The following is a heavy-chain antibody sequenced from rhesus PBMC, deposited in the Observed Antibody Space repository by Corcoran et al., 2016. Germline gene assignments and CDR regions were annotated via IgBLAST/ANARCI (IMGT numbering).Heavy chain of an antibody. CDR3: ARDHGWAVDY. CDR1: GFTFSSDG. CDR2: ITINGGST. V-gene: IGHV3-22*01. J-gene: IGHJ4*01. Sequence: EVQLVESGGGWVQPGGSLSLSCAASGFTFSSDGMHWARQAPGKGLQWDSGITINGGSTWYTDSVKGRFTISRENAKNKLYLQMDSLRPEDTAVYYCARDHGWAVDYWGQGLLVTVSS. D-gene: IGHD6-31*01.